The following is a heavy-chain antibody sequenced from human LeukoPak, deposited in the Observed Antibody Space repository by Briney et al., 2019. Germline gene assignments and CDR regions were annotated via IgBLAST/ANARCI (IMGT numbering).Heavy chain of an antibody. J-gene: IGHJ5*02. Sequence: GASLRLSCAASGFTFSSYAMSWVRQAPGERLEWGSAISGSVGSTYYPHSVKGRFTISRDNSKTTMYLQMNSLRAEDTPVYYCAKAVPYYDFWSGYSGGWFDPWGQGTLVTVSS. CDR3: AKAVPYYDFWSGYSGGWFDP. V-gene: IGHV3-23*01. CDR1: GFTFSSYA. CDR2: ISGSVGST. D-gene: IGHD3-3*01.